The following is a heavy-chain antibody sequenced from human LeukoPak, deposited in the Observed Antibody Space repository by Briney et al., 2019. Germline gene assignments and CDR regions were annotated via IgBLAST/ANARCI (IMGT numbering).Heavy chain of an antibody. CDR1: GFTFSSYW. CDR2: IKQDGSEK. V-gene: IGHV3-7*01. D-gene: IGHD6-6*01. J-gene: IGHJ4*02. CDR3: ARWVIGSSSFDY. Sequence: GGSLRLSCSASGFTFSSYWVSWVRQAPGRGLEWVANIKQDGSEKYYVDSVKGRFTISRDNAKNSLYLQLDSLRAEDTALYYCARWVIGSSSFDYWGQGTLVTVSS.